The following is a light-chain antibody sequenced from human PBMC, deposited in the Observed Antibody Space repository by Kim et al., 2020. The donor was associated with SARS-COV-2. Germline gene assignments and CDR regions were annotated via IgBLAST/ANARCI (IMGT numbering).Light chain of an antibody. J-gene: IGLJ7*01. CDR3: LLSFIGARPV. Sequence: GVTVTRTFGYNTGPVTSPHYPYWFRQGPGQAPRTLIYDIYTTHSWTPARFSGSLLGGNAALTLSGAQPEDEADYYCLLSFIGARPVFGGGTQLTVL. CDR1: TGPVTSPHY. V-gene: IGLV7-46*01. CDR2: DIY.